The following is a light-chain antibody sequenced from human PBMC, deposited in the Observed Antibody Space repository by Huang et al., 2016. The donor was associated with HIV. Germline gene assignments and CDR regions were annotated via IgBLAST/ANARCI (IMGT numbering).Light chain of an antibody. J-gene: IGKJ2*01. Sequence: ERVMTQSPATLSASPGDRATLSCRASQYVGNNLAWYRQKPGHAPRRLIHGASTRATDIPARFSASGSGVEFTLTISSLQSEDFGIYYCQQYNNWPRTFGQGTKLEIK. V-gene: IGKV3-15*01. CDR3: QQYNNWPRT. CDR1: QYVGNN. CDR2: GAS.